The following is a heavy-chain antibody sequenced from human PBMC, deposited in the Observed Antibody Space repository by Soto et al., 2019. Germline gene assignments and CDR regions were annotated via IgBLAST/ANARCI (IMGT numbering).Heavy chain of an antibody. D-gene: IGHD1-26*01. Sequence: GGSLRLSCAGSGFPFSTYEMNWVRQAPGKGLEWIAHITTSGSDMNYADSVKGRFTISRDNSKSSVFLQMNSLRAEDTAVYYCARDSLFSGSYYAYWGQGTPVTVSS. CDR3: ARDSLFSGSYYAY. CDR2: ITTSGSDM. V-gene: IGHV3-48*03. J-gene: IGHJ4*02. CDR1: GFPFSTYE.